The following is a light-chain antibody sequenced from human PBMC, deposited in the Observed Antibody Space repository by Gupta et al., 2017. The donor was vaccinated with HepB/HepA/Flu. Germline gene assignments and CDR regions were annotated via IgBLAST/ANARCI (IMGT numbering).Light chain of an antibody. V-gene: IGKV1-39*01. J-gene: IGKJ1*01. CDR2: AAS. CDR1: QRIARY. CDR3: QQNDSIPWT. Sequence: DIQMTQSPSSLSASGGDRVTITCRASQRIARYVNWYQQKPGKAPKLLIYAASRVKGGVPSRFSGSGSGTDFILTISSRQPEDFADYYCQQNDSIPWTFGQGTKVEVK.